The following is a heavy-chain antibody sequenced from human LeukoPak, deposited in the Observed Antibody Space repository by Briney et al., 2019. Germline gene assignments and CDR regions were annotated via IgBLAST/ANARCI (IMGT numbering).Heavy chain of an antibody. D-gene: IGHD3-10*01. CDR2: IYYSGST. CDR1: GGSFSGYY. CDR3: ARDLRGTGYYYGMDV. J-gene: IGHJ6*02. V-gene: IGHV4-59*01. Sequence: PSETLSLTCAVYGGSFSGYYWSWIRQPPGKGLEWIRYIYYSGSTNYNPSLKSRVTISVDTSKNQFSLKLSSVTAADTAVYYCARDLRGTGYYYGMDVWGQGTTVTVSS.